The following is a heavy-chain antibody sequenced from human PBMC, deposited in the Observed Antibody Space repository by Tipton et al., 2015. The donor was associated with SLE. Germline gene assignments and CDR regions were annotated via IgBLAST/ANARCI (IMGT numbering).Heavy chain of an antibody. D-gene: IGHD6-13*01. CDR3: ARLCCIGAAGTGHFQL. V-gene: IGHV4-39*07. CDR2: IYYSGST. Sequence: TLSLTCTVSGGSISSSSYYWSWIRQPPGKGLEWIGSIYYSGSTYYNPSLKSRVPISVDTSKNQFSLQVSSVTAADTAVYYCARLCCIGAAGTGHFQLWGQGTLVTASS. J-gene: IGHJ1*01. CDR1: GGSISSSSYY.